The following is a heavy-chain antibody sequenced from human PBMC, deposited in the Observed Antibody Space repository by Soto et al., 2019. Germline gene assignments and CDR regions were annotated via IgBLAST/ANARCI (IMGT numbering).Heavy chain of an antibody. CDR3: AKGYFSFDY. V-gene: IGHV3-23*01. Sequence: GGSLRLSCAASGFTFSSYAMSWVRLAPGKGLEWVSTIGGSGVSTYFADSVKGRFTISRDTSKNTLYLQMNSLGVEDTAVYYCAKGYFSFDYWGQGTLVTVSS. J-gene: IGHJ4*02. CDR1: GFTFSSYA. CDR2: IGGSGVST. D-gene: IGHD3-22*01.